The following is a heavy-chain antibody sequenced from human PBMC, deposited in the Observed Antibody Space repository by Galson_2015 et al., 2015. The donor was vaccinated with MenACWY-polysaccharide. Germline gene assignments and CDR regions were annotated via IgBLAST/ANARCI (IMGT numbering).Heavy chain of an antibody. CDR3: AKMVQQTTKNDY. CDR2: IPYDGSNK. CDR1: GLNFRNYG. D-gene: IGHD4-17*01. J-gene: IGHJ4*02. Sequence: SLRLSCAASGLNFRNYGMHWVRQAPGKGLGWVAFIPYDGSNKYYPDSVKGRFTISRDNSKNTLYLQMNSLRVEDTAVYYCAKMVQQTTKNDYWGQGTLVTVSS. V-gene: IGHV3-30*02.